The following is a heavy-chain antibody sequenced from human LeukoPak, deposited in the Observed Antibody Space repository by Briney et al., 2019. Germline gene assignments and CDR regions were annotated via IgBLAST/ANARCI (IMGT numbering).Heavy chain of an antibody. CDR3: ARAVAESYMRFDY. Sequence: AGSLRFSGAASGLNLISYAMSRVPHAPGKELEWVSGIDSSDGNAYYGETVKGRFTISRDKSKNMLYVQMNSLRAEDTAVYYCARAVAESYMRFDYWGQGTLVTVSS. D-gene: IGHD1-26*01. V-gene: IGHV3-23*01. CDR2: IDSSDGNA. J-gene: IGHJ4*02. CDR1: GLNLISYA.